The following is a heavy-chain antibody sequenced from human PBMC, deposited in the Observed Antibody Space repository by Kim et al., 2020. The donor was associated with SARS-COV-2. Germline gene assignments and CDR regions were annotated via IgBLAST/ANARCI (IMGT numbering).Heavy chain of an antibody. Sequence: GGSLRLSCAASGFTFSNAWMSWVRQAPGKGLEWVGRIKSKTDGGTTDYAAPVKGRFTISRDDSKNTLYLQMNSLKTEDTAVYYCTTSTPPLRYFDWSRGVLWDYWGQGTLVTVSS. D-gene: IGHD3-9*01. CDR2: IKSKTDGGTT. J-gene: IGHJ4*02. CDR3: TTSTPPLRYFDWSRGVLWDY. CDR1: GFTFSNAW. V-gene: IGHV3-15*01.